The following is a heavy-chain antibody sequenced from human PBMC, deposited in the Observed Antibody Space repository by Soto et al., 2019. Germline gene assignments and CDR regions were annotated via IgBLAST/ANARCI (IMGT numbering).Heavy chain of an antibody. D-gene: IGHD3-22*01. CDR1: GFTFSSYS. V-gene: IGHV3-21*01. CDR3: ARREYYYDSGVYYFDY. Sequence: EVQLVESGGGLVKPGGSLRLSCAASGFTFSSYSTNWVRQAPGKGLEWVSSISSSSSYIYYADSVKGRFTISRDNAKNSLYLQMNSLRAEDTAVYYCARREYYYDSGVYYFDYWGQGTLVTVSS. J-gene: IGHJ4*02. CDR2: ISSSSSYI.